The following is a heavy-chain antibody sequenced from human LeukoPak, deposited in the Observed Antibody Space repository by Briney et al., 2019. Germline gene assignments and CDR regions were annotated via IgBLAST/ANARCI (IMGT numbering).Heavy chain of an antibody. Sequence: GGSLRLSCAASGFTFDDYAMHWVRQPPGKGLEWVSGISWSSGSIGYADSVKGRFSISRDNAKNSLYLQMNSLRTEDTALYYCAKDMGSIVGAPGSWGQGTLGTVSS. CDR2: ISWSSGSI. CDR3: AKDMGSIVGAPGS. D-gene: IGHD1-26*01. CDR1: GFTFDDYA. J-gene: IGHJ5*02. V-gene: IGHV3-9*01.